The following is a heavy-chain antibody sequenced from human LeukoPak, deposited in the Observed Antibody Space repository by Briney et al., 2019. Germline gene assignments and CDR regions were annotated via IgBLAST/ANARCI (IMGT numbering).Heavy chain of an antibody. CDR1: GFTFSSYG. CDR3: ARAYSSARGTFDC. CDR2: ITSSSSYI. Sequence: PGGSLRLSCAASGFTFSSYGMNWVRQAPGEGLEWVSSITSSSSYIYYADSVKGRFTISRDNAENSLYLHMYRLRTEDTAVYYCARAYSSARGTFDCWGQGTLVTVSS. V-gene: IGHV3-21*06. J-gene: IGHJ4*02. D-gene: IGHD6-25*01.